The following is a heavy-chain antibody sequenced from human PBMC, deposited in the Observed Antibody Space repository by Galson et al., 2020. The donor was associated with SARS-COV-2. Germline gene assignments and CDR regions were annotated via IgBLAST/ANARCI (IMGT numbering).Heavy chain of an antibody. CDR3: ARDRPPYYDILTGLVTGWYFDL. CDR2: IYYSGST. D-gene: IGHD3-9*01. CDR1: GGSISSYY. Sequence: SETLSLTCTVSGGSISSYYWSWIRQPPGKGLEWIGYIYYSGSTNYNPSLKSRVTISVDTSKNPFSLKLSSVTAADTAVYYCARDRPPYYDILTGLVTGWYFDLWGRGTLVTVSS. J-gene: IGHJ2*01. V-gene: IGHV4-59*01.